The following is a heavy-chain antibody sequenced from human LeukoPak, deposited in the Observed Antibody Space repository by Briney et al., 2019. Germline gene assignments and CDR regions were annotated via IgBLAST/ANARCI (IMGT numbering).Heavy chain of an antibody. J-gene: IGHJ4*02. CDR3: ARDAPTYYYDSSGYYVPLDY. V-gene: IGHV3-21*01. CDR1: GFTFSSYS. CDR2: ISSSSSYI. D-gene: IGHD3-22*01. Sequence: GGPLRLSCAASGFTFSSYSMNWVREAPGKGLEWVSSISSSSSYIYYADSVKGRFTISRDNAKNSLYLQMNSLRAEDTAVYYCARDAPTYYYDSSGYYVPLDYWGQGTLVTVSS.